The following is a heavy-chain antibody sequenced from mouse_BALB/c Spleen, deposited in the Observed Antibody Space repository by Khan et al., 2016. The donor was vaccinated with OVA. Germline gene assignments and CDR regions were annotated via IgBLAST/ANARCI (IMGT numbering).Heavy chain of an antibody. CDR1: GHSITSDYA. V-gene: IGHV3-2*02. CDR2: ISYSGST. J-gene: IGHJ3*01. D-gene: IGHD3-3*01. CDR3: TGGRTY. Sequence: VQLKESGPGLVKPSQSLSLTCTVTGHSITSDYAWNWIRQFPGNKLEWMGYISYSGSTSYTPSLKSRISITRDTSKNQFFLQLNSVTTEDTATYYCTGGRTYWGQGTLVTVST.